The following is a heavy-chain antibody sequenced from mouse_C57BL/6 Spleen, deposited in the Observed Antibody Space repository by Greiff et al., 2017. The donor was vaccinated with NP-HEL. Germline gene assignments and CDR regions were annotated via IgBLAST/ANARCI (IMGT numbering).Heavy chain of an antibody. CDR1: GYSITSGYY. D-gene: IGHD2-12*01. V-gene: IGHV3-6*01. CDR2: LRYDGSN. CDR3: ARENHYSPYYFDY. J-gene: IGHJ2*01. Sequence: EVKLLESGPGLVKPSQSLSLTCSVTGYSITSGYYWNWIRQFPGNKLEWMGYLRYDGSNNYNPSLKNRISITRDTSKNQFFLKLNSVTTEDTATYYCARENHYSPYYFDYWGQGTTLTVSS.